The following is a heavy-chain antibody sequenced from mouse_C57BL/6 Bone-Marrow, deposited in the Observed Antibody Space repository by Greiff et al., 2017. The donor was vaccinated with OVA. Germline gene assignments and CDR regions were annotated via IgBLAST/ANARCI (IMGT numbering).Heavy chain of an antibody. J-gene: IGHJ4*01. Sequence: VQLVESGAELARPGASVKLSCKASGYTFTSYCISWVKQRPGQGLEWIGEIYPRSGNSYYNEKFKGKATLTADKSSSTAYMELRSLTSEDSAVYFCARGHYYDIDYWGQGTSVTVSA. V-gene: IGHV1-81*01. CDR3: ARGHYYDIDY. CDR2: IYPRSGNS. CDR1: GYTFTSYC.